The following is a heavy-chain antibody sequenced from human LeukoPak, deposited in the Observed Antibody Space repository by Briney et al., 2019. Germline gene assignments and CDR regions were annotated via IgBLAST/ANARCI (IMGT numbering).Heavy chain of an antibody. CDR1: GFTFSTYA. V-gene: IGHV3-23*01. CDR3: AKTSRRSSNHDSPYDY. CDR2: VRGTGSDT. D-gene: IGHD2-2*01. Sequence: PGGSLRLSCAASGFTFSTYAMSWVRQAPGKGLEWVSAVRGTGSDTYYADSVRGRFTISRDNSKNTLYLQMDRLRAEDTAIYFCAKTSRRSSNHDSPYDYWGQGTLVTVSS. J-gene: IGHJ4*02.